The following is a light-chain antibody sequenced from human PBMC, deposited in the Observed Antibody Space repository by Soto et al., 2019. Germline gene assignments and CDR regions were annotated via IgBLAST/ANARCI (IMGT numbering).Light chain of an antibody. V-gene: IGLV2-14*01. J-gene: IGLJ1*01. CDR3: SSDTSSSTLYV. Sequence: QSALTQPASVSGSPGQSITISCAGTSSDIGGYNYVSWYQQHPGKAPKVMIYEVSNRPSGVSNRFSGSKSGNTASLTISGLQAEDEAEYYCSSDTSSSTLYVFGSGTKVTVL. CDR2: EVS. CDR1: SSDIGGYNY.